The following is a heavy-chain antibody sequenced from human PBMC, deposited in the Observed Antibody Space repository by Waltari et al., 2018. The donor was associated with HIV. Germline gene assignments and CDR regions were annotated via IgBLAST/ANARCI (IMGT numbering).Heavy chain of an antibody. V-gene: IGHV3-9*01. CDR3: AKDRARIVGAPHY. Sequence: EVQLVESGGGLVQPGRSLRLSCAASGFTFDDSAMHWVRQAPGKGLDWVSGISWNSGSRGDADSVKGRFTISRDNAKNSLYLQMNSLRAEDTALYYCAKDRARIVGAPHYWGQGTLVTVSS. CDR2: ISWNSGSR. J-gene: IGHJ4*02. CDR1: GFTFDDSA. D-gene: IGHD1-26*01.